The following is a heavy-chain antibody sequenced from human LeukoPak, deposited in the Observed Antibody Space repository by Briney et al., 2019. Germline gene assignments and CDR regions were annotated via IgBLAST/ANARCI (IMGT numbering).Heavy chain of an antibody. D-gene: IGHD5-18*01. J-gene: IGHJ4*02. Sequence: GASVKVSCKASGYTFTGYYMHWVRQAPGQGLEWMGWINPNSGGTNYAQKFQGRVTMTRDTSISTAYMELSRLRSDDTAVYYCASSGLKYRYSYGYESYFDYWGQGTLVTVSS. CDR2: INPNSGGT. CDR3: ASSGLKYRYSYGYESYFDY. CDR1: GYTFTGYY. V-gene: IGHV1-2*02.